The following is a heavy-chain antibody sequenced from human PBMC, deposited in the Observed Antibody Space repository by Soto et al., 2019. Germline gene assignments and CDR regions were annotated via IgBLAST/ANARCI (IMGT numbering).Heavy chain of an antibody. CDR2: IYWDDDK. CDR1: GFSLSTSGVG. Sequence: QITLKESGPPLVKPTQTLTLTCTFSGFSLSTSGVGVGWIRQPPGKALEWLALIYWDDDKRYSPSLKSRLTITKDTSKNQVVLTMTNMDPVATATYYCAHTGGICSGGSCYSGPDAFDIWGQGTMVTVSS. CDR3: AHTGGICSGGSCYSGPDAFDI. V-gene: IGHV2-5*02. J-gene: IGHJ3*02. D-gene: IGHD2-15*01.